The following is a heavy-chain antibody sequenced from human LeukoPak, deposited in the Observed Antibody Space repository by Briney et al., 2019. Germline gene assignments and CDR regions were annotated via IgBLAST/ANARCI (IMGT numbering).Heavy chain of an antibody. J-gene: IGHJ4*02. CDR1: GFTFSSYA. Sequence: GGSLRLSCAASGFTFSSYAMSWVRQAPGKGLEWVSAISGSGGSTYYADSVKGRFTISRDNSKNTLYLQMNSLRAEDTAVYYCARDRAVAGGGYFDYWGQGTLVTVSS. D-gene: IGHD6-19*01. CDR3: ARDRAVAGGGYFDY. CDR2: ISGSGGST. V-gene: IGHV3-23*01.